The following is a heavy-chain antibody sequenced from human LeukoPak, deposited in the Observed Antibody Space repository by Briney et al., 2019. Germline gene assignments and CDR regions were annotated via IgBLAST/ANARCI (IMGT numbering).Heavy chain of an antibody. CDR1: GFTTFSGYA. D-gene: IGHD6-13*01. Sequence: GKSLRLSCAASGFTTFSGYAMHWVRRAPGKGREWVAVISYDGSDKYYADSVKGRFTISRDNSKNTLYLQMSSLRAEDTAVYYCARAAAGGIAYYYYGMDVWGQGTTVTVSS. J-gene: IGHJ6*02. CDR2: ISYDGSDK. V-gene: IGHV3-30*04. CDR3: ARAAAGGIAYYYYGMDV.